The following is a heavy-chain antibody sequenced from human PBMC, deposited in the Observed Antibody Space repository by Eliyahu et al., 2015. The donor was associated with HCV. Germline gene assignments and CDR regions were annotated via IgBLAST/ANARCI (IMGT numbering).Heavy chain of an antibody. Sequence: QLQLQESGPGLVKPSETLSLTCTVXGGSIXXSSYYWGWXRQPPGKGLEWIGXIYYSGSTYYNPSLKSRVTISVDTSKNQFSLKLSSVTAADTAVYYCARRGGIFGVALFDYWGQGTLVTVSS. J-gene: IGHJ4*02. D-gene: IGHD3-3*01. CDR3: ARRGGIFGVALFDY. CDR1: GGSIXXSSYY. V-gene: IGHV4-39*01. CDR2: IYYSGST.